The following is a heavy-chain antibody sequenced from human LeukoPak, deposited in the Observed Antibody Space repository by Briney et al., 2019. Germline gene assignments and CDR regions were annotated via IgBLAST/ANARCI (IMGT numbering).Heavy chain of an antibody. CDR3: ARDRGFGQADV. J-gene: IGHJ6*04. CDR2: IKQDGGEK. Sequence: GGSLTLSCAASGLTFSGYWMSWLRQAPGKGLEWVANIKQDGGEKYYVDSVKGRFTISRDNAKNSLYLQMNGLRAEDTAVYYCARDRGFGQADVWGKGTTVTVSS. V-gene: IGHV3-7*01. CDR1: GLTFSGYW. D-gene: IGHD3-10*01.